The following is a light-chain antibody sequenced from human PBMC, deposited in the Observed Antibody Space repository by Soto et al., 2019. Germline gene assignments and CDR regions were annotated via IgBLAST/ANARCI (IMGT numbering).Light chain of an antibody. CDR3: QSYDSSLSGWL. J-gene: IGLJ3*02. CDR2: GDS. V-gene: IGLV1-40*01. Sequence: QPVLTQPPSVSGAPGQRVTISCTGSSSNIGAGYNVHWYQQVPGTAPKLLIYGDSNRPSGVPDRFSGSKSGPSASLAITGLQAEDEADYYCQSYDSSLSGWLFGGGTKLTVL. CDR1: SSNIGAGYN.